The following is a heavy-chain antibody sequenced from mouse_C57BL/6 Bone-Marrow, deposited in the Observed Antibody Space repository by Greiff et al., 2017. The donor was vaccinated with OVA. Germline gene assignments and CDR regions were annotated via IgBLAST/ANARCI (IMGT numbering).Heavy chain of an antibody. CDR2: IDPSDSYT. CDR1: GYTFTSYW. D-gene: IGHD1-1*01. V-gene: IGHV1-50*01. Sequence: VQLQQPGAELVKPGASVKLSCKASGYTFTSYWMQWVKQRPGQGLEWIGEIDPSDSYTNYNQKFKGKATLTVDTSSSTAYMQLSSLTSEDSAVYYCARAFITTDDWYFDVWGTGTTVTVSS. J-gene: IGHJ1*03. CDR3: ARAFITTDDWYFDV.